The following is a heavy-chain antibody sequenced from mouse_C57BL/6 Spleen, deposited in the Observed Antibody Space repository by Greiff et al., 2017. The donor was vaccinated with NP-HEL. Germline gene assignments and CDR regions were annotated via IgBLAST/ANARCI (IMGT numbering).Heavy chain of an antibody. J-gene: IGHJ2*01. D-gene: IGHD1-1*01. V-gene: IGHV1-82*01. CDR2: IYPGDGDT. CDR1: GYAFSSSW. Sequence: VKLQESGPELVKPGASVKISCKASGYAFSSSWMNWVKQRPGKGLEWIGRIYPGDGDTNYNGKFKGKATLTADKSSSTAYMQLSSLTSEDSAVYFCARENYYGSSWISDWGQGTTLTVSS. CDR3: ARENYYGSSWISD.